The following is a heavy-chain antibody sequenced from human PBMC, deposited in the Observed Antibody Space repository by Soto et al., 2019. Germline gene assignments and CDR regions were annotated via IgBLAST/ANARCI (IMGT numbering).Heavy chain of an antibody. Sequence: GASVKVSCKASGYTFTSYYMHWVRQAPGQGLEWMGIINPSGGSTSYAQKFQGRVTMTRDTSTSTVYMELSSLRSEDTAVYYCARDAPVAGDYYGMDVWGQGTTVTVS. CDR3: ARDAPVAGDYYGMDV. CDR1: GYTFTSYY. V-gene: IGHV1-46*01. CDR2: INPSGGST. D-gene: IGHD6-19*01. J-gene: IGHJ6*02.